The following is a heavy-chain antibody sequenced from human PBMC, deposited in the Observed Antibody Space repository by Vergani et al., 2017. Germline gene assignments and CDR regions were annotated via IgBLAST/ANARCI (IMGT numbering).Heavy chain of an antibody. CDR3: SRQRPASITMVRLVTTSVAHDYGMDV. J-gene: IGHJ6*02. CDR2: INPSGGST. Sequence: QVQLVQSGAEVKKPGASVKVSCKASGYTFTSYYMHWVRQAPGQGLEWMGIINPSGGSTSYAQKFQGRVTMTRDTSTSTVYMELSSLRSEDTAVYYCSRQRPASITMVRLVTTSVAHDYGMDVCGQGTTVTVFS. CDR1: GYTFTSYY. D-gene: IGHD3-10*01. V-gene: IGHV1-46*03.